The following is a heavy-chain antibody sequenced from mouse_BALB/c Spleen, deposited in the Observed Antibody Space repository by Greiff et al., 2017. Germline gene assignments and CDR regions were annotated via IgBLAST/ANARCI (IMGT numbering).Heavy chain of an antibody. Sequence: EVQLVESGGGLVQPGGSRKLSCAASGFTFSSFGMHWVRQAPEKGLEWVAYISSGSSTIYYADTVKGRFTISRDNPKNTLFLQMTSLRSEDTAMYYCARNDYDGRRFAYWGQGTLVTVSA. J-gene: IGHJ3*01. CDR1: GFTFSSFG. V-gene: IGHV5-17*02. D-gene: IGHD2-4*01. CDR3: ARNDYDGRRFAY. CDR2: ISSGSSTI.